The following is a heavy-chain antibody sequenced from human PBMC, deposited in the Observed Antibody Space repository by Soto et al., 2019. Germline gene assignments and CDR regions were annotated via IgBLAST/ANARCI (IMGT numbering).Heavy chain of an antibody. D-gene: IGHD6-13*01. J-gene: IGHJ4*02. CDR3: ARLIAAAAHFDY. V-gene: IGHV4-39*01. CDR2: IYYSGST. CDR1: GGSISSSSYY. Sequence: QLQLQESGPGLVKPSETLSLTCTVSGGSISSSSYYWGWIRQPPGKGLKWIGSIYYSGSTYYNPSLKSRVTISVDTSKNQFSLKLSSVTAADTAVYYCARLIAAAAHFDYWGQGTLVTVSS.